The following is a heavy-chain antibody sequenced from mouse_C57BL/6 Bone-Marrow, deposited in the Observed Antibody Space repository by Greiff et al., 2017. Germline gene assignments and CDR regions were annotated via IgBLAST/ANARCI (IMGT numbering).Heavy chain of an antibody. V-gene: IGHV1-81*01. CDR3: AREAYEYSSRSFAY. D-gene: IGHD1-1*01. CDR2: IYPRSGNT. CDR1: GYTFTSYG. Sequence: QVQLQQSGAELARPGASVKLSCKASGYTFTSYGISWVKQRTGQGLEWIGEIYPRSGNTYYNEKFKGKATLTADKSSRTAYMELRRLKSGDTAVYFCAREAYEYSSRSFAYWGKGTLVTVSA. J-gene: IGHJ3*01.